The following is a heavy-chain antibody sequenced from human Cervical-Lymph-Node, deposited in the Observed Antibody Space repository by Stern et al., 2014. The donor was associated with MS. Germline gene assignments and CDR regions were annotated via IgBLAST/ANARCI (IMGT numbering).Heavy chain of an antibody. D-gene: IGHD3-22*01. J-gene: IGHJ3*01. CDR3: VRESTFYYESSAYTTAFDL. CDR2: FHSRGSS. Sequence: VQLEESGPGLVKPSETLSLTCTVSGGSISSYHWTWIRQPPGKGLEWIGYFHSRGSSNYNPSLRSRLTISMDTSKDLLSLKLSSVTAADTAVYYCVRESTFYYESSAYTTAFDLWGQGTMVIVSS. V-gene: IGHV4-59*01. CDR1: GGSISSYH.